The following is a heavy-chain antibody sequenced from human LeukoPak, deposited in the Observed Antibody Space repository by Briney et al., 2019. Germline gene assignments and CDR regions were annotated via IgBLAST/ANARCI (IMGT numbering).Heavy chain of an antibody. J-gene: IGHJ5*02. CDR3: ARIRDNWFDP. Sequence: GGSLRFSCAASGFTFSDYYMSWIGQGPGKGREGGSYISSSGSTIYYADPVKGRFTISSDTAKNSLYLQMNSLRAEDTAVYYCARIRDNWFDPWGQGTLVTVSS. CDR1: GFTFSDYY. CDR2: ISSSGSTI. V-gene: IGHV3-11*01.